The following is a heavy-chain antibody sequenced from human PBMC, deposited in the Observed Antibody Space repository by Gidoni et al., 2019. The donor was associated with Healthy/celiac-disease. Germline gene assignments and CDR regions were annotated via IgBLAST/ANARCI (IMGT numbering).Heavy chain of an antibody. Sequence: QLQLQESGPGLVKPSETLSLTCTVSGGSISSSSYYWGWIRQPPGKGLEWIGSIYYSGSTYYNPSLKSRVTISVDTSKNQFSLKLSSVTAADTAVYYCARKGYCSSTSCLSGWFDPWGQGTLVTVSS. V-gene: IGHV4-39*01. CDR1: GGSISSSSYY. CDR3: ARKGYCSSTSCLSGWFDP. D-gene: IGHD2-2*01. CDR2: IYYSGST. J-gene: IGHJ5*02.